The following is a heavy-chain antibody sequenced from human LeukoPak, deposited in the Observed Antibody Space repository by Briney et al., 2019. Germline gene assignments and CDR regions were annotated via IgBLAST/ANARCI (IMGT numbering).Heavy chain of an antibody. V-gene: IGHV1-18*01. J-gene: IGHJ5*02. CDR1: GYTYTAYG. D-gene: IGHD6-6*01. Sequence: ASVKVSCKVSGYTYTAYGISWLRQAPGQGLEWMGWISAFNGDTKYEHKHQDRVSLTTDTSTDTAYMEVLSLRSGDTAVYYCAREYSSSWGGGGISFDPWGQGTLVTVSS. CDR2: ISAFNGDT. CDR3: AREYSSSWGGGGISFDP.